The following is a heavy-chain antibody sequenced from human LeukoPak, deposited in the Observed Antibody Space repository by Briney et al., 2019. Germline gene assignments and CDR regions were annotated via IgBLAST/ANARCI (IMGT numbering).Heavy chain of an antibody. V-gene: IGHV4-59*12. J-gene: IGHJ4*02. Sequence: SETLSLTCTVSGGSISSYYWSWIRQPPGKGLEWIGYIYYSGSTNYNPSLKSRVTISVDTSKNQFSLKLSSVTAADTAVYYCARSHLGPQNDSSGYYYCGFDYWGQGTLVTVSS. CDR1: GGSISSYY. CDR2: IYYSGST. CDR3: ARSHLGPQNDSSGYYYCGFDY. D-gene: IGHD3-22*01.